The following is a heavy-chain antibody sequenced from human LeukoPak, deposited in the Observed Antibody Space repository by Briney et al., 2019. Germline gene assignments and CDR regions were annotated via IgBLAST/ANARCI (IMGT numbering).Heavy chain of an antibody. CDR3: ASDRRLIQGGFDC. CDR1: GGSINTYY. Sequence: SETLSPTCIVSGGSINTYYWSWIRQPPGKGLEWIAYIDDSGNTNYNPSLKSRVTISVDTSRNEFSLKVNYVTAADTAVYYCASDRRLIQGGFDCWGQGTLVTVSS. V-gene: IGHV4-59*12. J-gene: IGHJ4*02. D-gene: IGHD5-18*01. CDR2: IDDSGNT.